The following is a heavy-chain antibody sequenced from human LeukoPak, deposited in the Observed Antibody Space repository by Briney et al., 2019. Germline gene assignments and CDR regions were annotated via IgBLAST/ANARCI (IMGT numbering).Heavy chain of an antibody. Sequence: PGGSLRLSCAASGFTFSSYSMNWVRQAPGKGLEWVSSISSSSSYIYYAYSVKGRFTISRDNAKNSLYLQMNSLIAEDTAVYYCARDDYDSLTGYYFDYWGQGTLVTVSS. D-gene: IGHD3-9*01. J-gene: IGHJ4*02. CDR2: ISSSSSYI. V-gene: IGHV3-21*01. CDR3: ARDDYDSLTGYYFDY. CDR1: GFTFSSYS.